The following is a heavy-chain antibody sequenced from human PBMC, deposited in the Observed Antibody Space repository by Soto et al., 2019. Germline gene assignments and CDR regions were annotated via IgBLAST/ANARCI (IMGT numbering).Heavy chain of an antibody. CDR1: GGSISSSSYY. CDR3: LRQNRPPYVASHYDIDV. CDR2: IYYSGYT. D-gene: IGHD3-16*01. V-gene: IGHV4-39*01. Sequence: SETLSLTCTVSGGSISSSSYYWGWIRQPPGKGLEWIGSIYYSGYTYYNPSLKSRVTISVDTSKNQFSLKLSSVTAADTAVYYCLRQNRPPYVASHYDIDVWVQGTT. J-gene: IGHJ6*02.